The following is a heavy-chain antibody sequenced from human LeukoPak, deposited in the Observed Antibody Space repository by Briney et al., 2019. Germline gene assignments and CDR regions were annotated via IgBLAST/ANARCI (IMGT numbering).Heavy chain of an antibody. D-gene: IGHD3-10*01. CDR2: IDSSGSYI. CDR1: GFTFSDDS. V-gene: IGHV3-21*01. CDR3: ARDTSGSYSITYFDS. Sequence: PGGSLRLSCVASGFTFSDDSMNWVRQAPGKGMEWVSYIDSSGSYIYYAGSVKGRFTISRDNAKNSLYLQMNSLRAEDTAVYYCARDTSGSYSITYFDSWGQGALVTVSS. J-gene: IGHJ4*02.